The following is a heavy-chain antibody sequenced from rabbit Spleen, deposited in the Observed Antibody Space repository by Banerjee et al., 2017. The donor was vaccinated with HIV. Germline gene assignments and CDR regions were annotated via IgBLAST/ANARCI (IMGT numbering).Heavy chain of an antibody. CDR3: ARSPPNNGGAYFNL. D-gene: IGHD2-1*01. V-gene: IGHV1S40*01. J-gene: IGHJ4*01. Sequence: QSLEESGGDLVKPGASLTLTCTASGVSFSSNHYMCWVRQAPGKGLEWIACIEGGSSAFSYFASWAKGRFTISKTSSTTVTLQMTSLTAADTATYFCARSPPNNGGAYFNLWGPGTLVTVS. CDR1: GVSFSSNHY. CDR2: IEGGSSAFS.